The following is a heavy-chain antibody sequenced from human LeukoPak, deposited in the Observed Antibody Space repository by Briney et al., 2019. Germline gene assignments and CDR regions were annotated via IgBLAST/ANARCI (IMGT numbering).Heavy chain of an antibody. CDR1: GGSFSGYY. CDR3: AREGKRRPYYGSGTYGMDV. Sequence: SETLSLTRAVYGGSFSGYYWSWICQPPGKGLEWIGEINHSGSTNYNPSLKSRVTISVDTSKNQFSLKLSSVTAAGTAVYYCAREGKRRPYYGSGTYGMDVWGKGTTVTVSS. CDR2: INHSGST. D-gene: IGHD3-10*01. V-gene: IGHV4-34*01. J-gene: IGHJ6*04.